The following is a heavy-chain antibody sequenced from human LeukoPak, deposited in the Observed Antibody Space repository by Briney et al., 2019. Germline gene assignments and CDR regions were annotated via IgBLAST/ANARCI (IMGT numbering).Heavy chain of an antibody. V-gene: IGHV3-48*03. Sequence: GGSLRLSCAASGFNFNIYEMNWVRQAPGKGLEWISYISSSGSIILYADSVKGRFTISRDNAKNLVYLEMNSLRAEDTALYYCAKGTLGSCSGATCYDFDNWGQGTLVTVSS. D-gene: IGHD2-2*01. CDR2: ISSSGSII. J-gene: IGHJ4*02. CDR1: GFNFNIYE. CDR3: AKGTLGSCSGATCYDFDN.